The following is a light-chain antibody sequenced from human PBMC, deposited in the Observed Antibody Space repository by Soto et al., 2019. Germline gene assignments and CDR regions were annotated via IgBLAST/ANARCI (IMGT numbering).Light chain of an antibody. J-gene: IGKJ4*01. V-gene: IGKV3-15*01. CDR2: DAS. Sequence: EVELTQTPATLSLSPGERVTLSCGASESVHASLAWYQQKPGQSPRLVIYDASNRATDIPARFSGSGSGTEFTLTIASLQSEDFAVYYCQQYNHWPRMLSFGGGT. CDR3: QQYNHWPRMLS. CDR1: ESVHAS.